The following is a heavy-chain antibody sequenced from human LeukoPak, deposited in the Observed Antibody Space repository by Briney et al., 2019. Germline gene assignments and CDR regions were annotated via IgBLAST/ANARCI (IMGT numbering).Heavy chain of an antibody. V-gene: IGHV1-8*01. D-gene: IGHD3-10*01. CDR1: GYTFTSYD. CDR2: MNPNSGNT. Sequence: ASVKVSCKASGYTFTSYDINWVRQATGQGLEWMGWMNPNSGNTGYAQKFQGRVTMTRNTSISTAYMELSSLRSEDTAVYYCARGGRGKLWFRELLYEVGTKNWFDPWGQGTLVTVSS. CDR3: ARGGRGKLWFRELLYEVGTKNWFDP. J-gene: IGHJ5*02.